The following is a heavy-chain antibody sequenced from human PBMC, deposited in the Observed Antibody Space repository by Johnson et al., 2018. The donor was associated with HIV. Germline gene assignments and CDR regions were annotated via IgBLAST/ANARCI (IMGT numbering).Heavy chain of an antibody. CDR1: GFTFDDYG. D-gene: IGHD1-7*01. CDR2: IRYDGSYK. CDR3: VRVELGAIDI. Sequence: QVQLVESGGGLVQPGGSLRLSCAASGFTFDDYGMTWVRQPPGKGLEWVAFIRYDGSYKYYADSVKGRFTISRDNAKNSLYLQMNSLKTEDTAVYYCVRVELGAIDIWGQGTMVTVSS. V-gene: IGHV3-33*08. J-gene: IGHJ3*02.